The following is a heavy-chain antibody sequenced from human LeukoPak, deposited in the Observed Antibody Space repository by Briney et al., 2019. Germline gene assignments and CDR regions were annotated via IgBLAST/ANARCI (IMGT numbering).Heavy chain of an antibody. CDR1: GGTFSSYA. D-gene: IGHD3-3*01. V-gene: IGHV1-69*04. CDR2: IIPSLGIA. CDR3: ARDPEAIFGVVISSRWFDP. J-gene: IGHJ5*02. Sequence: ASVRVSCKASGGTFSSYAISWVRQAPGQGLEWMGRIIPSLGIANYAQKFQGRVTITADKSTSTAYMELSSLRSEDTAVYYCARDPEAIFGVVISSRWFDPWGQGTLVTVSS.